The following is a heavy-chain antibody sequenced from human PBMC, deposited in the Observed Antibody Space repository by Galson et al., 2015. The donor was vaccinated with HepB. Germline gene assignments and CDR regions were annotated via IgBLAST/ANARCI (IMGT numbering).Heavy chain of an antibody. J-gene: IGHJ6*02. CDR1: GYNFIAHH. V-gene: IGHV1-2*04. D-gene: IGHD3-10*01. Sequence: SVKVSCKASGYNFIAHHLHWVRQAPGQGLEWMGWINPNSGDTTYAQTFQGWVTMTRDTSISTVYMELRRVKSDDTAVYYCARDLSLTRLDYFYKGMDVWGQGTTVTVSS. CDR2: INPNSGDT. CDR3: ARDLSLTRLDYFYKGMDV.